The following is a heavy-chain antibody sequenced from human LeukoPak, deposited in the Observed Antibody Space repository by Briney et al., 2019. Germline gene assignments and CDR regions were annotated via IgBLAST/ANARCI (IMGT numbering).Heavy chain of an antibody. CDR1: GGSISSSNW. D-gene: IGHD3-9*01. J-gene: IGHJ4*02. Sequence: SGTLSLTCAVSGGSISSSNWWSWVRQPPGKGLEWIGEIYHSGSTNYNPSLKSRVTISVDKSKNQFSLKLSSATAADTAVYYCARRPQVFYDILTGNFDYWGQGTLVTVSS. CDR2: IYHSGST. CDR3: ARRPQVFYDILTGNFDY. V-gene: IGHV4-4*02.